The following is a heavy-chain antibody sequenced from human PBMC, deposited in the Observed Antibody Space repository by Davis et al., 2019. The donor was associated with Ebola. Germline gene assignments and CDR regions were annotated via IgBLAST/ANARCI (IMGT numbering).Heavy chain of an antibody. J-gene: IGHJ4*02. CDR3: ARGPCPGTSCPYYFDN. Sequence: ASVKVSCKVSGHSLSEFSMHWVRQTPERGLEGRGGLDPGDAKPIYAQGLQGRVTMTEDTSTETAYLELRSLTVEDTAVYNCARGPCPGTSCPYYFDNWGQGTLVTVSS. CDR1: GHSLSEFS. D-gene: IGHD2-2*01. V-gene: IGHV1-24*01. CDR2: LDPGDAKP.